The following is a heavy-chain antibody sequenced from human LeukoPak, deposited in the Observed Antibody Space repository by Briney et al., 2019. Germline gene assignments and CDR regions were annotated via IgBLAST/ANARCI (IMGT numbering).Heavy chain of an antibody. CDR1: GYTFTSYY. CDR2: INPNSGGT. CDR3: ARDRDSSGYITGAFDI. J-gene: IGHJ3*02. Sequence: ASVKVSCKASGYTFTSYYMHWVRQAPGQGLEWMGWINPNSGGTNYAQKFQGWVTMTRDTSISTAYMELSRLRSDDTAVYYCARDRDSSGYITGAFDIWGQGTMVTVSS. D-gene: IGHD3-22*01. V-gene: IGHV1-2*04.